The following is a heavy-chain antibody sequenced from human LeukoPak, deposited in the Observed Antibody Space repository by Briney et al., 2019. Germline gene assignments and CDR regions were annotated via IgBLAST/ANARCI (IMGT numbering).Heavy chain of an antibody. CDR1: GGSFSGYY. Sequence: SETLSLTCAVYGGSFSGYYWSWIRQPPGKGLEWIGEINHSGSTNYNPSLKSRVTISVDTPKNQFSLNLSSVTAADTAVYYCARGYSRAYYFDYWGQGTLGTVSS. CDR2: INHSGST. V-gene: IGHV4-34*01. CDR3: ARGYSRAYYFDY. D-gene: IGHD6-13*01. J-gene: IGHJ4*02.